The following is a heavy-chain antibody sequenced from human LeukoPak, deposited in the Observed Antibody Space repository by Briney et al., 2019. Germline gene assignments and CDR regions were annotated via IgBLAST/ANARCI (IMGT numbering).Heavy chain of an antibody. Sequence: GGSLRLSCAASGFTFSSSARSWVRQVPGKGLEWVSGISASGGSTYYADSVKGRFTISRDNSKNALYLQMSSLRPEDTAVYYCVSPVFVNYWGQGTLVTVSS. J-gene: IGHJ4*02. CDR1: GFTFSSSA. CDR2: ISASGGST. V-gene: IGHV3-23*01. D-gene: IGHD3-16*02. CDR3: VSPVFVNY.